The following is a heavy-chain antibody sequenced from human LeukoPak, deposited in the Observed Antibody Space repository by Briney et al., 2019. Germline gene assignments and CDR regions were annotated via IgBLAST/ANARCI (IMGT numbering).Heavy chain of an antibody. Sequence: GGSLRLSCAASGFSFSNAWMSWVRQAPGQGLEWVGRIKSKGDGGTTDYAAPVKGRFTISRDDSKNTLYLQMNSLKTEDTAVYYCTLYYNAFDIWGQGSLVTVSS. CDR2: IKSKGDGGTT. CDR3: TLYYNAFDI. V-gene: IGHV3-15*01. CDR1: GFSFSNAW. D-gene: IGHD3-10*01. J-gene: IGHJ4*02.